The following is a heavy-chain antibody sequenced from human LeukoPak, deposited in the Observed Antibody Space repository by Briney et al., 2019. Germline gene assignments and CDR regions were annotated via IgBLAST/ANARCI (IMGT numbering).Heavy chain of an antibody. CDR3: ARHTTGYNSPRDSFNI. CDR2: ITPYNGNT. D-gene: IGHD1-1*01. J-gene: IGHJ3*02. V-gene: IGHV1-18*01. Sequence: ASVKVSCKASGYTFTNFGISWVRQAPGQGLEWMGWITPYNGNTNYAQKLQGRVTLTTDTSTSTAYMELRSLRSEDTAVYYCARHTTGYNSPRDSFNIWGQGTMVTVSS. CDR1: GYTFTNFG.